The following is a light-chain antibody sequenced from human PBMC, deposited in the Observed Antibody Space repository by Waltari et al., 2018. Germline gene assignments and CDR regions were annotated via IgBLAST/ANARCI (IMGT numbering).Light chain of an antibody. V-gene: IGLV2-23*02. J-gene: IGLJ3*02. CDR1: SSGIGSYNV. CDR3: SSYAGSVV. Sequence: QSALTQPASVSGSRGQSITIPCPGSSSGIGSYNVVSWYQHHPGKAPKLLIYGVNNRPSGVSNRFSGSKSGNTASLTISGLQAEDEADYYCSSYAGSVVFGGGTKLTVL. CDR2: GVN.